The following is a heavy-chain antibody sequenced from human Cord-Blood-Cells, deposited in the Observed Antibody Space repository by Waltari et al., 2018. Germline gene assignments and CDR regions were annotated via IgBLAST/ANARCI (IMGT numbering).Heavy chain of an antibody. Sequence: QVQLQQWGAGLLKPSETLSLTCAVYGGSFSGYYWSWIRQPPGKGLEWIGEINHRGSTNYNPSLKSRVTISVDTSKNQFSLKLSSVTAADTAVYYCARAETYCGGDCYINYYYYGMDVWGQGTTVTVSS. CDR2: INHRGST. J-gene: IGHJ6*02. D-gene: IGHD2-21*01. V-gene: IGHV4-34*01. CDR3: ARAETYCGGDCYINYYYYGMDV. CDR1: GGSFSGYY.